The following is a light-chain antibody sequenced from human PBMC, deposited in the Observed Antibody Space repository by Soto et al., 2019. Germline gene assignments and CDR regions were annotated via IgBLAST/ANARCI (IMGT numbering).Light chain of an antibody. CDR2: HAS. V-gene: IGKV3-20*01. Sequence: EIVLTQSPGTLSLSPGERATLSCRASQSVRSSYLAWYQQKPGQPPRLLIYHASNRATGVPDRFSGSGSGTDFTLAISRLEPEDFAVYYCQQYGGSPTFGLGTKVEIK. CDR3: QQYGGSPT. CDR1: QSVRSSY. J-gene: IGKJ1*01.